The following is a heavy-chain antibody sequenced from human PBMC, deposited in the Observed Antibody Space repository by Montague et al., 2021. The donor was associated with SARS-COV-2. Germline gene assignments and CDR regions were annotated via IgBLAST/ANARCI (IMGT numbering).Heavy chain of an antibody. CDR2: ISSSSGFI. D-gene: IGHD3-22*01. J-gene: IGHJ4*02. CDR3: ARDRDSNDSPDY. Sequence: SLRLSCAASGFTFGPSTMSWVRQAPGKGLEWVSSISSSSGFILYADSFKGRFTISRDNAGNSLYLQMDSLRPEDTAVYYCARDRDSNDSPDYWGQGTLVTVSS. CDR1: GFTFGPST. V-gene: IGHV3-21*04.